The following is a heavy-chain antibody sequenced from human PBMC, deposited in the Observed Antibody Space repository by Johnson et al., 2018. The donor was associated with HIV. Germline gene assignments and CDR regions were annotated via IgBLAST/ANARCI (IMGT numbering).Heavy chain of an antibody. Sequence: VQLVESGGGLVQPGGSLRLSCAASGFTFSSYAMHWVRQAPGKGLEYVSAISSNGGSTYYANSVKGRFTISRDNSKNTLYLQMGSLRAEDMAVYYCARAGSGFDALDIWGQGTMVTVSS. V-gene: IGHV3-64*01. CDR2: ISSNGGST. CDR1: GFTFSSYA. CDR3: ARAGSGFDALDI. J-gene: IGHJ3*02. D-gene: IGHD3-3*01.